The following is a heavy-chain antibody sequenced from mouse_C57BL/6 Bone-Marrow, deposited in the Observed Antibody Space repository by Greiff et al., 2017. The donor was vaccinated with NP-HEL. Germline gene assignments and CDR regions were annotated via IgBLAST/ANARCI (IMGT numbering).Heavy chain of an antibody. CDR3: ARNYYAMDY. Sequence: VQLKESGPELVKPGASVKIPCKASGYTFTDYNMDWVKQSHGKSLEWIGDINPNNGGTIYNQKFKGKATLTVDKSSSTAYMELRSLTSEDTAVYYCARNYYAMDYWGQGTSVTVSS. CDR2: INPNNGGT. J-gene: IGHJ4*01. V-gene: IGHV1-18*01. CDR1: GYTFTDYN.